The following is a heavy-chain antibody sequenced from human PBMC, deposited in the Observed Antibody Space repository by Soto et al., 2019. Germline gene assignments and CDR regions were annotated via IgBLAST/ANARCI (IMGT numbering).Heavy chain of an antibody. CDR3: ARRGFDY. CDR1: GYAFSSNY. Sequence: ASVKVSCKASGYAFSSNYIHWVRQASGQGLEWMVVINPSNGRTTYAQNFQDRVTMTRDTSTSTVYLELRCLSSDDTAVYYCARRGFDYWGQGTPVTVSS. J-gene: IGHJ4*02. CDR2: INPSNGRT. V-gene: IGHV1-46*01.